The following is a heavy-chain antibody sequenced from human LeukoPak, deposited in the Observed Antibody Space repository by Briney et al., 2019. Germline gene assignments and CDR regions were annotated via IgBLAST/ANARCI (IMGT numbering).Heavy chain of an antibody. D-gene: IGHD6-19*01. J-gene: IGHJ2*01. V-gene: IGHV4-61*01. CDR2: IYYSGST. CDR3: AGDRPSGYSSGWYGSYWYFDL. CDR1: GGSVSSGSYY. Sequence: PSETLSLTCTVSGGSVSSGSYYRSWIRQPPGKGLEWIGYIYYSGSTNYNPSLKSRVTISVDTSKNQFSLKLSSVTAADTAVYYCAGDRPSGYSSGWYGSYWYFDLWGRGTLVTGSS.